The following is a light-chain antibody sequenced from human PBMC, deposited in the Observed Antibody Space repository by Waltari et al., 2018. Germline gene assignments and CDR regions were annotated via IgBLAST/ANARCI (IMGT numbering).Light chain of an antibody. Sequence: DTQMTQSPSSLSASVGARATITYQSSQDLSHFLNWYQQKPGPAPKLLITDASTLQTGVPSRFSGGRSGTQFTFTVNGLQPEDVATYFCQQYDNLPLTFGGGTKVEI. CDR1: QDLSHF. V-gene: IGKV1-33*01. CDR2: DAS. J-gene: IGKJ4*01. CDR3: QQYDNLPLT.